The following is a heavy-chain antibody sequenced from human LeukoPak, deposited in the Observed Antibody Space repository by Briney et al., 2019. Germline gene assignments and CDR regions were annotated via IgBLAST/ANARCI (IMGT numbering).Heavy chain of an antibody. D-gene: IGHD6-19*01. Sequence: GGSLRLSCAASGFTFSSYEMNWVRQAPGKGLEWVSYISSSGSTIYYADSVKGRFTISRDNAKNSLYLQMNSLRAEDTAVYYCARVRYSSGWSPGYMDVWGKGTTVTISS. CDR3: ARVRYSSGWSPGYMDV. J-gene: IGHJ6*03. V-gene: IGHV3-48*03. CDR1: GFTFSSYE. CDR2: ISSSGSTI.